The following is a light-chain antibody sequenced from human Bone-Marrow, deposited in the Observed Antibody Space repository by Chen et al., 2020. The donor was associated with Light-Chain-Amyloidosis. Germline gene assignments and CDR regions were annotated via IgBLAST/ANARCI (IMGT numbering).Light chain of an antibody. V-gene: IGLV1-40*01. J-gene: IGLJ3*02. CDR2: GTT. Sequence: QSVLTQPPSVSGAPGQRLTISGTGSSSNIGANYDVHWYQQLPGTAPKLLIFGTTNRPSGVPDRFSGSKSGTSASLAITGLQAEDEADYYCQSYDRSLSGSVFGGGTKLTVL. CDR3: QSYDRSLSGSV. CDR1: SSNIGANYD.